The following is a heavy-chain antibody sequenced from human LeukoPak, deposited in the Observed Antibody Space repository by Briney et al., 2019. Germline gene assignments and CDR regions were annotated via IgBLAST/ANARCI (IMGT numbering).Heavy chain of an antibody. CDR3: ARDPGPHSGYGFDP. Sequence: ASVKVSCKASGYTFTGYYMHWVRQTPGQGLEGMGWINPNSGGTNYAQKFQGRVTMTRDTSISTAYMELSRLRSDDTAVYYCARDPGPHSGYGFDPWGQGTLVTVSS. CDR1: GYTFTGYY. V-gene: IGHV1-2*02. CDR2: INPNSGGT. J-gene: IGHJ5*02. D-gene: IGHD5-12*01.